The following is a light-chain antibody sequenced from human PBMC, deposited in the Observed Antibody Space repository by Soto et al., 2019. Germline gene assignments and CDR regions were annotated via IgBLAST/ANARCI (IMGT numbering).Light chain of an antibody. Sequence: EIVMTQSPATLSVSPGERATLSCRASQSVSSNLAWYQQKPGQAPRLLIFGASTRATGTPPRFSGSGSETEFTLTISSLQSEDFAVYYCQQYSDWPLTFGGGTKVEIK. CDR1: QSVSSN. V-gene: IGKV3D-15*01. J-gene: IGKJ4*01. CDR3: QQYSDWPLT. CDR2: GAS.